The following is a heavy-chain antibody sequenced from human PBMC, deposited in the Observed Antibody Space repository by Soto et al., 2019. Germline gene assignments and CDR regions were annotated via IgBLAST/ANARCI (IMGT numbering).Heavy chain of an antibody. V-gene: IGHV1-69*06. J-gene: IGHJ4*02. Sequence: SVKISCKASGGTFSSYAISWVRQAPGQGLEWMGGIIPIFGTANYAQKFQGRVTITADKSTRTAYMELSSLRSEDTAVYYCARDSPNGDYAYFEYWGQGTLVTVSS. CDR2: IIPIFGTA. D-gene: IGHD4-17*01. CDR1: GGTFSSYA. CDR3: ARDSPNGDYAYFEY.